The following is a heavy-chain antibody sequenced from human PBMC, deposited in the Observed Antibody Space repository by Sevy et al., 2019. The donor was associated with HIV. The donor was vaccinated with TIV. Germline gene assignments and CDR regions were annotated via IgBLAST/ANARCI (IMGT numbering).Heavy chain of an antibody. CDR2: ISDRGTTI. CDR1: GFIFSDYY. D-gene: IGHD3-10*01. J-gene: IGHJ2*01. CDR3: AREGSLRYFDL. V-gene: IGHV3-11*01. Sequence: GGSLRLSCAASGFIFSDYYMNWIRQSPGRGLEWVSYISDRGTTIYYADSVKGRFIISRDNAKNSLYLQMNSLRAEDTAVYYCAREGSLRYFDLWGRGTLVTVSS.